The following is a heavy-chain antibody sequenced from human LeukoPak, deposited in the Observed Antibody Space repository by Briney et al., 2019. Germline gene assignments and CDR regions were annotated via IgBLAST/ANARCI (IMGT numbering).Heavy chain of an antibody. CDR2: IIPIFGTA. Sequence: GASVKVSCKASGGTFSSYAISWVRQAPGQGLEWVGGIIPIFGTANYAQKFQGRVTITTDESTSTAYMELSSLRSEDTAVYYCARAQMTTVTTDFDYWGQGTLVTVSS. D-gene: IGHD4-17*01. CDR3: ARAQMTTVTTDFDY. V-gene: IGHV1-69*05. J-gene: IGHJ4*02. CDR1: GGTFSSYA.